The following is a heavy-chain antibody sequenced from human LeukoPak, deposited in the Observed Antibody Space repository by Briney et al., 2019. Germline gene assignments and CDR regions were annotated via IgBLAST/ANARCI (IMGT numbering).Heavy chain of an antibody. CDR3: ARDRATRGGSGFDP. V-gene: IGHV3-21*01. CDR2: ISSSSSYI. D-gene: IGHD3-10*01. CDR1: GFTLNTYT. J-gene: IGHJ5*02. Sequence: GGSLRLSCAASGFTLNTYTMNWVRQAPGKGLEWVSSISSSSSYIYSADSVKGRFTISRDNAKNSLYLQMNSLRAEDTAVYYCARDRATRGGSGFDPWGQGTLVTVSS.